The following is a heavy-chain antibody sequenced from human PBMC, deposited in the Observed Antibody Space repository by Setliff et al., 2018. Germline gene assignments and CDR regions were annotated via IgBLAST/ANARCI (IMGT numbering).Heavy chain of an antibody. J-gene: IGHJ6*02. D-gene: IGHD3-3*01. CDR3: AREQYYNFWSSYYGMDV. V-gene: IGHV3-7*01. CDR2: IKQDGSEK. CDR1: GFTFSSYW. Sequence: GGSLRLSCAASGFTFSSYWMSWVRQAPGKGLEWVANIKQDGSEKYYVDSVKGRFTISRDNAKNSLYLQMNSLRAEDTAVYYCAREQYYNFWSSYYGMDVWGQGTTVTVSS.